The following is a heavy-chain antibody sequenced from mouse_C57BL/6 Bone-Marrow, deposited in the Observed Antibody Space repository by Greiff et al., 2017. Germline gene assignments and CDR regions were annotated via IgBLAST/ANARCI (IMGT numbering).Heavy chain of an antibody. CDR3: ARPPYYYGRSLFAY. CDR1: GYTFTDYY. Sequence: VQLKESGPVLVKPGASVKMSCKASGYTFTDYYMNWVKQSHGKSLEWIGVINPYNGGTSYNQKFKGKATLTVDKSSSTAYMELNSLTSEDSAVYYCARPPYYYGRSLFAYWGQGTLVTVSA. D-gene: IGHD1-1*01. CDR2: INPYNGGT. J-gene: IGHJ3*01. V-gene: IGHV1-19*01.